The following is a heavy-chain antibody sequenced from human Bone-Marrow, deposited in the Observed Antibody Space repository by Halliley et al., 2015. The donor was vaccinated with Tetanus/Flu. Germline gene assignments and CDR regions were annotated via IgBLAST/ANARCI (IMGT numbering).Heavy chain of an antibody. CDR3: ARARGGSSSSFGQ. J-gene: IGHJ4*02. CDR2: IPGSGNYV. D-gene: IGHD1-26*01. Sequence: LGWVSSIPGSGNYVYYADSVKGRFTISRDNARNSLFLQMNSLRAEDAAVYYCARARGGSSSSFGQWGQGTLVTVSS. V-gene: IGHV3-21*01.